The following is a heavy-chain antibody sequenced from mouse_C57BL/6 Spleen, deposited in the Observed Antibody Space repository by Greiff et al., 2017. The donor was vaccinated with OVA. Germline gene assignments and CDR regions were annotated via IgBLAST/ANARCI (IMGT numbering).Heavy chain of an antibody. CDR2: ISDGGSYT. J-gene: IGHJ4*01. V-gene: IGHV5-4*03. CDR3: ARNDYYGSSYEAMAY. CDR1: GFTFSSYA. Sequence: EVKLVESGGGLVKPGGSLKLSCAASGFTFSSYAMSWVRQTPEKRLEWVATISDGGSYTYYPHNVKGRSTIPRDNATNNLYLQMSHLKSEDTAMYYCARNDYYGSSYEAMAYWGQGTSVTVSS. D-gene: IGHD1-1*01.